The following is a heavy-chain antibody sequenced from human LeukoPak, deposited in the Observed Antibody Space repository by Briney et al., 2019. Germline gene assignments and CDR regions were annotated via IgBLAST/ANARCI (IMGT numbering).Heavy chain of an antibody. Sequence: SETLSLTCTVSGGSISSSTHYWGWIRQPPGKGLEWSGSIYYSGSTYYNPSLKSRVTISVDTSKNQFSLKLSSVTAADTAVYYCARLLPLASAYYFGYWGQGTLVTASS. V-gene: IGHV4-39*01. CDR2: IYYSGST. CDR1: GGSISSSTHY. J-gene: IGHJ4*02. CDR3: ARLLPLASAYYFGY.